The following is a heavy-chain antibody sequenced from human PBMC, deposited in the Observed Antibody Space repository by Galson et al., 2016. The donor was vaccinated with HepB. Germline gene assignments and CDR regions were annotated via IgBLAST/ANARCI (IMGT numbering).Heavy chain of an antibody. V-gene: IGHV1-18*04. CDR1: GDTLGRSG. CDR3: AAEVGGYLDY. CDR2: IGSHNGNT. Sequence: SCKDSGDTLGRSGVTWVRQAPGQGLEWMGWIGSHNGNTNYAQRFHGRVTMTTDRSTRTAYMELRSLRSDDTAVYFCAAEVGGYLDYWGQGTLVTVSS. J-gene: IGHJ4*02. D-gene: IGHD3-16*02.